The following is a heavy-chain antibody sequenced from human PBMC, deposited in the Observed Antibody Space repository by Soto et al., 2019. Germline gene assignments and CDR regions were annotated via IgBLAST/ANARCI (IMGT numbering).Heavy chain of an antibody. CDR3: AQRAGLQDNGNGGYFDF. CDR1: GFSLSTSGVG. V-gene: IGHV2-5*02. J-gene: IGHJ4*02. Sequence: PTLVNPTQTLTLTCTFSGFSLSTSGVGVGWIRQSPGKALERLALIYWDDDKRYSPSLKSRLTITKDTSKNQVVLTMTNMEPVDTAPFFCAQRAGLQDNGNGGYFDFWAQGPLVTVPS. CDR2: IYWDDDK. D-gene: IGHD1-1*01.